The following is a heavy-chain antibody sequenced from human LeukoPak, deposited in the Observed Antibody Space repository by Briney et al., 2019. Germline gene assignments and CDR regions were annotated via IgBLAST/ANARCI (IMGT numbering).Heavy chain of an antibody. V-gene: IGHV3-74*01. CDR2: ISPTGSTT. J-gene: IGHJ4*02. Sequence: PGGSLRLSCTASGFSFSGHWMHWARQLPGKGLVWVSRISPTGSTTSYADSVKGRFTISRDNSKNTLYLQMNSLRAEDTAVYYCARDEANWRFDYWGQGTLVTVSS. D-gene: IGHD7-27*01. CDR1: GFSFSGHW. CDR3: ARDEANWRFDY.